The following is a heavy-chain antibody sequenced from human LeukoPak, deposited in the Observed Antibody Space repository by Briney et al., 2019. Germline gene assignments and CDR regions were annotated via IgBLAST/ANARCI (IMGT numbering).Heavy chain of an antibody. D-gene: IGHD6-13*01. Sequence: SETLSLTCTVSGGSISSNHNYWGWIRQPPGKGLEWIGSIYYSGATYYNPSLNSRVTVTVDPSNNHFSLSLPSVTAADTSVYYCAQSIAAEGPTHNWFGPWGQGTLVTVSS. CDR2: IYYSGAT. CDR3: AQSIAAEGPTHNWFGP. CDR1: GGSISSNHNY. J-gene: IGHJ5*02. V-gene: IGHV4-39*01.